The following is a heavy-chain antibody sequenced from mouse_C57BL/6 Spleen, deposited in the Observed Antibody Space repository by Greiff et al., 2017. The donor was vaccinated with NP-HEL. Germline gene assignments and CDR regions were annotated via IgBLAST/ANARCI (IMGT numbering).Heavy chain of an antibody. V-gene: IGHV1-22*01. Sequence: EVQLQQSGPELVKPGASVKMSCKASGYTFTDYNMHWVKQSHGKSFEWIGYINPNNGGTSYNQKFKGKATLTVNKSSSTAYMELRSLTSEDSAVYYCAYDYDWFDYWGQGTTLTVSS. J-gene: IGHJ2*01. CDR3: AYDYDWFDY. D-gene: IGHD2-4*01. CDR1: GYTFTDYN. CDR2: INPNNGGT.